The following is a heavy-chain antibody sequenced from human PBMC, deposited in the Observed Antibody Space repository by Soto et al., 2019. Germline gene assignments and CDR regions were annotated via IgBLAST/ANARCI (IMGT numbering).Heavy chain of an antibody. CDR1: GYTFTSYD. D-gene: IGHD1-26*01. Sequence: ASVKVSCKASGYTFTSYDINWVRQATGQGLEWMGWMNPNSGNTGYAQKFQGRVTMTRNTSISTAYMELSSLRSEDTAVYYCAGASGSSYWFDPWGQGTLVTVSS. CDR2: MNPNSGNT. V-gene: IGHV1-8*01. J-gene: IGHJ5*02. CDR3: AGASGSSYWFDP.